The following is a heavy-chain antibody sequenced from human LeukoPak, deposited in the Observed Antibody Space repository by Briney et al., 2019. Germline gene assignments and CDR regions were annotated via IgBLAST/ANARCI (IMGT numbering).Heavy chain of an antibody. V-gene: IGHV1-24*01. J-gene: IGHJ4*02. CDR2: FDPEDGET. CDR1: GYTLTELS. CDR3: ATSTDFWSGPHFDY. D-gene: IGHD3-3*01. Sequence: ASVKVSCKVSGYTLTELSMHWVRQAPGKGLEWMGGFDPEDGETIYAQKFQGRVTMTEDTSTDTAYMELSSLRSEDTAVYYCATSTDFWSGPHFDYWGQGTLVTVSS.